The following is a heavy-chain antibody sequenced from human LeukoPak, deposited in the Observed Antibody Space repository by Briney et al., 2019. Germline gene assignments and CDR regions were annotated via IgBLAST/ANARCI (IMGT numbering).Heavy chain of an antibody. CDR2: INSDAIT. J-gene: IGHJ4*02. D-gene: IGHD6-19*01. Sequence: GGSLRLSCAASGFTLSNYWMHWVRQAPGKGLVWVSRINSDAITTYADSVKGRFTISRDTSKNTVSLQMNSLRAEDTAVYYCAGDKTTGGWYEFDYWGQGTLVTVSS. CDR1: GFTLSNYW. V-gene: IGHV3-74*01. CDR3: AGDKTTGGWYEFDY.